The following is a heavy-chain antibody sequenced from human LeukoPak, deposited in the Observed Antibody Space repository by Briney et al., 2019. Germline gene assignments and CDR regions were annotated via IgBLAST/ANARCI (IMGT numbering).Heavy chain of an antibody. CDR3: ARADQYNWNYAKFDY. CDR2: IRYDGSNK. J-gene: IGHJ4*02. Sequence: GGSLRLSCAASGFTFISYSIHWVRQAPGKGLEWVAFIRYDGSNKYYADSVKGRFTISRDNSKNTVYLQMNSPRAEDTAVYYCARADQYNWNYAKFDYWGQGTLVTVSS. D-gene: IGHD1-7*01. V-gene: IGHV3-30*02. CDR1: GFTFISYS.